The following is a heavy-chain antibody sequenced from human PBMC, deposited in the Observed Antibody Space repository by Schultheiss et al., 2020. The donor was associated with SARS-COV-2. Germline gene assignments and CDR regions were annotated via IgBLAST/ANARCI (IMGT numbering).Heavy chain of an antibody. CDR1: GFTFSSYG. CDR2: ISYDGSNK. D-gene: IGHD3-10*01. Sequence: GESLKISCAASGFTFSSYGMHWVRQAPGKGLEWVAVISYDGSNKYYADSVKGRFTISRDNSKNTLYLQMNSLRAEDTAVYYCARSMVRALDVWGQGTTVTVSS. J-gene: IGHJ6*02. CDR3: ARSMVRALDV. V-gene: IGHV3-30*03.